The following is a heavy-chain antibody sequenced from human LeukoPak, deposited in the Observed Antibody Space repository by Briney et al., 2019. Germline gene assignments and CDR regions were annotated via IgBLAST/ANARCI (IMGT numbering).Heavy chain of an antibody. Sequence: GGSLRLSCAASGFTFSSYAMSCVRQVPGKRLEWVSAISSGAGTTGYADSVKGRLTISRVNSKSTIYLQMNSLRAEDTAIYYCAKDLEQSYSGWSTSCDAWGQGTLVTVSS. V-gene: IGHV3-23*01. D-gene: IGHD6-19*01. J-gene: IGHJ5*02. CDR3: AKDLEQSYSGWSTSCDA. CDR2: ISSGAGTT. CDR1: GFTFSSYA.